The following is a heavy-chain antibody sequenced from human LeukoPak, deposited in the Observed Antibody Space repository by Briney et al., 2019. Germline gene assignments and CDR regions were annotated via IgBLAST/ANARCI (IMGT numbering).Heavy chain of an antibody. CDR1: GYRFISHW. D-gene: IGHD6-6*01. J-gene: IGHJ4*02. CDR3: ARQDSSSSSDY. V-gene: IGHV5-51*01. CDR2: VYPGDFDI. Sequence: GESLKISCQASGYRFISHWIGWVRQMPGKGLEWIGMVYPGDFDIRYNPSFEGQVTISVDRSTDTAYLQWSSLNASDTATYYCARQDSSSSSDYWGQGTLVTVSS.